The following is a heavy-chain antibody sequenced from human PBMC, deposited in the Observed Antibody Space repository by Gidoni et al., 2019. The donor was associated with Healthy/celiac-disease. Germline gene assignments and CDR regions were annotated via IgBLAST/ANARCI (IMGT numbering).Heavy chain of an antibody. CDR3: ARGYCSGGSCYPNDAFDI. V-gene: IGHV3-64*01. D-gene: IGHD2-15*01. Sequence: EVQLVESGGGLVQPGGSLSLSCAASGFPFSSYAMHWVRQAPGKGLQYVSAISNNGGSTYYANSVKGRFTISRDNSKNTLYLQMGSLRTEDMAVYYCARGYCSGGSCYPNDAFDIWGQGTMVTVSS. J-gene: IGHJ3*02. CDR2: ISNNGGST. CDR1: GFPFSSYA.